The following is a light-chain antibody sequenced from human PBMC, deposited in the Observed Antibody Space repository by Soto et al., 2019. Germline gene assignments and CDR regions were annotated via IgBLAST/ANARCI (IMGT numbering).Light chain of an antibody. Sequence: EVVMTQSPATLSVSPGEGATLSCRASQGIGDTLAWYQHKHGQTPRLLIYDTSTRATGVPARFSGSGSGTDLTITISSLQPEDFETYHCQQLDSYPLTFGGGTKVDI. CDR2: DTS. CDR1: QGIGDT. CDR3: QQLDSYPLT. V-gene: IGKV3-15*01. J-gene: IGKJ4*01.